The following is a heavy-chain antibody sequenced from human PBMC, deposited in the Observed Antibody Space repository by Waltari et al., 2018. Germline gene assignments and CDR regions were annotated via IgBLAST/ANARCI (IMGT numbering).Heavy chain of an antibody. CDR1: GGSISSSSYY. Sequence: QLQLQESGPGLVKPSETLSLTCTVSGGSISSSSYYWGWIRQPPGKGLEWIGSIYYSGSTYYNPSLKSRVTISVDTSKNQFSLKLSSVTAADTAVYYCARDGAGIAAAGTIYWGQGTLVTVSS. V-gene: IGHV4-39*07. CDR2: IYYSGST. J-gene: IGHJ4*02. D-gene: IGHD6-13*01. CDR3: ARDGAGIAAAGTIY.